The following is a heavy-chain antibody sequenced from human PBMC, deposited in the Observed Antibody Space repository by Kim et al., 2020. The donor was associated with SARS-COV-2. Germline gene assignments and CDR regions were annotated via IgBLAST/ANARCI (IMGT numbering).Heavy chain of an antibody. Sequence: GGSLRLSCEASGFTLSTYAMSWVRQAPGKGLEWVSHISGTGATTYYADSVSGRFTISRDNAKNTLSLQLNSLRADDTAVYYCARDGYNWIPFDYWGQGT. CDR1: GFTLSTYA. CDR3: ARDGYNWIPFDY. D-gene: IGHD1-20*01. CDR2: ISGTGATT. J-gene: IGHJ4*02. V-gene: IGHV3-23*01.